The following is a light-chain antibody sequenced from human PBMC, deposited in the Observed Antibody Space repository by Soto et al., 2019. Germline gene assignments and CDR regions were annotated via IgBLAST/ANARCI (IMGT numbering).Light chain of an antibody. CDR2: GAS. CDR1: QSVSSNY. J-gene: IGKJ1*01. CDR3: QQYGSSPWT. V-gene: IGKV3-20*01. Sequence: EIVLTQSPGTLSLSPGERATLSCRASQSVSSNYLAWYQQKPGQAPRLLIYGASSRATGIPDRFSGSISGTDFTLTISRLEPEDFAVYYCQQYGSSPWTFGQGTKVDIK.